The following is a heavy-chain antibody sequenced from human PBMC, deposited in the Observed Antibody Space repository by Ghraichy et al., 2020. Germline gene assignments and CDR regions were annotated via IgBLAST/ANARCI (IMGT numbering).Heavy chain of an antibody. V-gene: IGHV3-15*07. Sequence: GGSLRLSCAASGFTFSNAWMNWVRQAPGKGLEWVGRIKSKTDGGTTDYAAPVKGRFTISRDDSKNTLYLQMNSLKTEDTAVYYCATDLRFPPDITMIVLVTTLWGQGTLVTVSS. CDR3: ATDLRFPPDITMIVLVTTL. D-gene: IGHD3-22*01. CDR1: GFTFSNAW. CDR2: IKSKTDGGTT. J-gene: IGHJ4*02.